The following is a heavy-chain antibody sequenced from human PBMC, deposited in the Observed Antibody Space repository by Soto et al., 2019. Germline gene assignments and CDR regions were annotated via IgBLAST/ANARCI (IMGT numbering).Heavy chain of an antibody. CDR3: ARGENYYYYGMDV. V-gene: IGHV4-59*01. J-gene: IGHJ6*02. CDR2: IYYSGST. Sequence: PSETLSLTCTVSGGSISSYYWSWIRQPPGKGLEWFGYIYYSGSTNYNPSLKSRVTISVDTSKNQFSLKLSSVTAADTAVYYCARGENYYYYGMDVWGQGTTVTVSS. CDR1: GGSISSYY.